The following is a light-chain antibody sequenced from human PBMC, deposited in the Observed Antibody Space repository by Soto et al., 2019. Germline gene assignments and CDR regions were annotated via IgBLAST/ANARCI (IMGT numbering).Light chain of an antibody. CDR2: EGS. CDR1: SSDVGSYNL. V-gene: IGLV2-23*01. J-gene: IGLJ3*02. Sequence: QSALTQPASVSGSPGQSITISCTGTSSDVGSYNLVSWYHQLPGKAPKLMIYEGSKRPSGVSNRFSGFKSGNTASLTISGLRAEDEADYYCCSYAGSNTWVFGGVTKLTVL. CDR3: CSYAGSNTWV.